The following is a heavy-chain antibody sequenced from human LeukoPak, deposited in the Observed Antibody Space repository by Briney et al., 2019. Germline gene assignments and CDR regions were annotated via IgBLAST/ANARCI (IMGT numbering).Heavy chain of an antibody. J-gene: IGHJ4*02. CDR2: ISYDGSNK. CDR1: GSTFSSYA. Sequence: PGGSLRLSCAASGSTFSSYAMHWVRQAPGKGLEWVAVISYDGSNKYYADSVKGRFTISRDNSKNTLYLQMNSLRAEDTAVYYCARATVTPLYYFDYWGQGTLVTVSS. CDR3: ARATVTPLYYFDY. V-gene: IGHV3-30-3*01. D-gene: IGHD4-17*01.